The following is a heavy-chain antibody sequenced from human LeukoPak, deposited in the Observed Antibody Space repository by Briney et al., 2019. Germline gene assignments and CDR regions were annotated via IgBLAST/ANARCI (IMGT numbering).Heavy chain of an antibody. D-gene: IGHD3-22*01. CDR1: GGSFSGYY. J-gene: IGHJ3*02. V-gene: IGHV4-34*01. Sequence: PSETLSLTCAVYGGSFSGYYWSWIRQPPGKGLEWIGEINHSGSTNYNPSLKSRVTISVDTSKNQFSLKLSSVTAADTAVYYCASGYYDSSGYYPIAFDIWGQGTMVTVSS. CDR3: ASGYYDSSGYYPIAFDI. CDR2: INHSGST.